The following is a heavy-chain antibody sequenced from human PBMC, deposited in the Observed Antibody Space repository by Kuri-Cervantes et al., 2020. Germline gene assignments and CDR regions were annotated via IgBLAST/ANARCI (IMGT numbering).Heavy chain of an antibody. CDR1: GGSFSGYY. CDR2: INHSGST. J-gene: IGHJ4*02. D-gene: IGHD7-27*01. Sequence: SETLSLTCAVYGGSFSGYYWSWIRQPPGKGLEWIGEINHSGSTNYNPSLKSRVTISVGTSKNQFSLKLSSVTAADTAVYYCARAYLGLGKLDYWGQGTLVTVSS. CDR3: ARAYLGLGKLDY. V-gene: IGHV4-34*01.